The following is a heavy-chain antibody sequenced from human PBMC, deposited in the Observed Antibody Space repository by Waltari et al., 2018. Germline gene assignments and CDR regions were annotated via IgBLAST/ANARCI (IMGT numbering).Heavy chain of an antibody. CDR3: ARDRGRGLYLDS. J-gene: IGHJ4*02. CDR2: IHGSGRT. V-gene: IGHV4-4*02. D-gene: IGHD2-15*01. Sequence: QMQLQESGPGLVKPSGTLSLTCSVSGDSVSSSYWWSWVRQPPGEGLEWIGQIHGSGRTNYNPSLESRVSVSMDTSNNQLSLKVTSATAADTAIYYCARDRGRGLYLDSWGQGTLVTVSP. CDR1: GDSVSSSYW.